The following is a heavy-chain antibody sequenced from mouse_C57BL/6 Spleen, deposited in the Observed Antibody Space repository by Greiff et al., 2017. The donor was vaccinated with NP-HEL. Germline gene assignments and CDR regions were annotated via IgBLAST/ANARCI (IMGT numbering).Heavy chain of an antibody. CDR2: IYPRSGNT. Sequence: VQVVESGAELARPGASVKLSCKASGYTFTSYGISWVKQRTGQGLEWIGEIYPRSGNTYYNEKFKGKATLTADKSSSTAYMELRSLTAEDSAVYFCARQGLRYFDYWGQGTTLTVSS. CDR3: ARQGLRYFDY. V-gene: IGHV1-81*01. J-gene: IGHJ2*01. D-gene: IGHD3-1*01. CDR1: GYTFTSYG.